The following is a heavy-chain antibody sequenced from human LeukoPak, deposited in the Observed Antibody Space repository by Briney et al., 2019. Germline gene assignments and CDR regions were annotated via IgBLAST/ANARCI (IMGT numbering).Heavy chain of an antibody. D-gene: IGHD3-3*01. Sequence: PGGSLRLSCAASGFTFSSYAMHWVRQAPGKGLEWVAVISYDGSNKYYADSVKGRFTISRDNSKNTLYLQMNSLRAEDTAVYYCAREKQYYDFWSGSLYYYYYMDVWGKGTTVTVSS. CDR3: AREKQYYDFWSGSLYYYYYMDV. J-gene: IGHJ6*03. CDR1: GFTFSSYA. CDR2: ISYDGSNK. V-gene: IGHV3-30-3*01.